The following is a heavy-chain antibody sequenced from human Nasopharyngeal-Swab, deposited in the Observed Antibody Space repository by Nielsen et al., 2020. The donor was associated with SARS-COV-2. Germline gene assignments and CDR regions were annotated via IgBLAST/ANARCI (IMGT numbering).Heavy chain of an antibody. D-gene: IGHD6-19*01. CDR1: GYTFTSYG. V-gene: IGHV1-18*01. J-gene: IGHJ5*02. Sequence: ASVKVSCKASGYTFTSYGISWVRQAPGQGLEWMGWISAYNGKTNYAQKLQGRVTMTTDTSTSTAYMELRSLRSDDTAVYYCARDLSSGWYVGTQNWFDPWGQGTLVTVSS. CDR2: ISAYNGKT. CDR3: ARDLSSGWYVGTQNWFDP.